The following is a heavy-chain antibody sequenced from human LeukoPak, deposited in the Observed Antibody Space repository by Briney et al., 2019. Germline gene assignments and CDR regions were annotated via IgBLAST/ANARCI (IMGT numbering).Heavy chain of an antibody. V-gene: IGHV4-39*01. CDR1: GDSISSSSFF. CDR3: GRSIASHGPTHNWFGP. Sequence: PSETLSLTCTVSGDSISSSSFFWSWIRQLPGGGLEYIGSIFYTGSTYYNPSLKSRVTISIETSKNQFSLRLRSVTAADTAVYYCGRSIASHGPTHNWFGPWGQGTLVTVSS. CDR2: IFYTGST. D-gene: IGHD6-6*01. J-gene: IGHJ5*02.